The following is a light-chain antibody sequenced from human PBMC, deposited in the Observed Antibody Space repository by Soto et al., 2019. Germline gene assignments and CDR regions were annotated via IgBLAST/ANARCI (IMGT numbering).Light chain of an antibody. CDR3: QQYGSSTRT. CDR2: NAF. Sequence: EIVMTQSPATLSVSPGERATLSCRASQSVNIYLAWYQQKAGQDPRLLINNAFNRATGIPARFSGIVSGTDFNLTLSRLETEDCAVYDGQQYGSSTRTFGQWTK. CDR1: QSVNIY. J-gene: IGKJ1*01. V-gene: IGKV3-20*01.